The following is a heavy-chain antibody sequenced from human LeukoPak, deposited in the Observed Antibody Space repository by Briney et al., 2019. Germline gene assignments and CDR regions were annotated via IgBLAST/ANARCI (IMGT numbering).Heavy chain of an antibody. CDR2: IYTSGST. J-gene: IGHJ4*02. CDR1: GGSISSGSYY. CDR3: ARDRHGDYHY. D-gene: IGHD4-17*01. Sequence: SETLSLTCTVSGGSISSGSYYWSWIRQPAGKGLEWIGRIYTSGSTNYNPSLKSRVTISVDTSKNQFSLKLSSVTAADTAVYYCARDRHGDYHYWGQGTLVTVSS. V-gene: IGHV4-61*02.